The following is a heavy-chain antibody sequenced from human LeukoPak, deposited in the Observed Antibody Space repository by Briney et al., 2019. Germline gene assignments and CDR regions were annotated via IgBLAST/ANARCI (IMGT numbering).Heavy chain of an antibody. CDR2: ISYDGSNK. CDR1: GFTFSSYA. J-gene: IGHJ4*02. CDR3: ARLGSYSDFDY. V-gene: IGHV3-30*04. D-gene: IGHD1-26*01. Sequence: GGSLRLSCAASGFTFSSYAMHWVRQAPGKGLEWVAVISYDGSNKYYADSVKGRFTFSRDNAKNSLSLQMNSLRAEDTAVYYCARLGSYSDFDYWGQGTLVTVSS.